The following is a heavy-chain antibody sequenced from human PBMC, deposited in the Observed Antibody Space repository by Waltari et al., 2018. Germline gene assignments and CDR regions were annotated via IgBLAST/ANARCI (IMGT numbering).Heavy chain of an antibody. CDR2: IYHSGSS. V-gene: IGHV4-38-2*01. Sequence: VKPSETLSLSSAVSGYSIRSGYYWGWIRQPPGKGLEWIGSIYHSGSSYYNPSLKSRVTISVDTSKNQFSLKLSSVTAADTAVYYCARGGREDILTDYWGQGTLVTVSS. J-gene: IGHJ4*02. CDR3: ARGGREDILTDY. CDR1: GYSIRSGYY. D-gene: IGHD3-9*01.